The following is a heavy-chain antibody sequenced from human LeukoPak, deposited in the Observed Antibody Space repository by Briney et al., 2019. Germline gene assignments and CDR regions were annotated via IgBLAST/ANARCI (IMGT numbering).Heavy chain of an antibody. D-gene: IGHD1-26*01. Sequence: SETLSLTCAVSGGSISSSNWWSWVRQPPGKGLEWIGEIYHSGSTNYNPSLKSRVTISVDKSKNQFSLKLSSVTAADTAVYYCARLYSGSYSAGVCFDPWGQGTLINASS. CDR1: GGSISSSNW. V-gene: IGHV4-4*02. J-gene: IGHJ5*02. CDR3: ARLYSGSYSAGVCFDP. CDR2: IYHSGST.